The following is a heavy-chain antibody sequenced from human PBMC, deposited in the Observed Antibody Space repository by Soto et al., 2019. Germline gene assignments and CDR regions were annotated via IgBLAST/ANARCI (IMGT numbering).Heavy chain of an antibody. V-gene: IGHV4-59*01. CDR3: AREPREYSLNWFDP. D-gene: IGHD3-16*02. CDR2: IYYSGST. CDR1: AGSISSYY. Sequence: SETLSLTCTVSAGSISSYYWSWIRQPPGKGLEWIGYIYYSGSTNYNPSLKSRVTISVDTSKNQFSLKLSSVTAADTAVYYCAREPREYSLNWFDPWGQGTLVTVSS. J-gene: IGHJ5*02.